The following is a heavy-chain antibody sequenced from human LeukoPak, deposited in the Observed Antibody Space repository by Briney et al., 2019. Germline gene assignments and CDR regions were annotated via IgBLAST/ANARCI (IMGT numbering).Heavy chain of an antibody. CDR1: GGTFSSYA. J-gene: IGHJ5*02. Sequence: SVRVSCKASGGTFSSYAISWVRQAPGQGLEWMGRIIPILDIANYAQKFQDRVTITADKSTSTAYMELSSLRSDDTAVYYCARAPYYYGSGDNWFDPWGQGTLVTVSS. CDR3: ARAPYYYGSGDNWFDP. D-gene: IGHD3-10*01. V-gene: IGHV1-69*04. CDR2: IIPILDIA.